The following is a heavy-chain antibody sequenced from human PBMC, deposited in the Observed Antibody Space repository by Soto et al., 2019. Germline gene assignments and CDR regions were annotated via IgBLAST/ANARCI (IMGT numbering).Heavy chain of an antibody. J-gene: IGHJ4*02. CDR2: ISGSGGST. Sequence: EVQLLESGGGLVQPGGSLRLSRAASGFTCSNYAVTWVRQAPGKGMEWVPTISGSGGSTYYADSVKGRFTISRDNSKNTLHLQLNSLRAEDTAVYYCAKGHGSSCYEIDYWGQGTLVTVSS. CDR3: AKGHGSSCYEIDY. V-gene: IGHV3-23*01. D-gene: IGHD6-13*01. CDR1: GFTCSNYA.